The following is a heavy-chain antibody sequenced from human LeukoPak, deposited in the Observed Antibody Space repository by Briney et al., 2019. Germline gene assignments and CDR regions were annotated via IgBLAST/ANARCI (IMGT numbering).Heavy chain of an antibody. CDR1: GFTFSSYG. CDR2: ISSSSSTI. D-gene: IGHD6-6*01. J-gene: IGHJ6*03. Sequence: GGSLRLSCAASGFTFSSYGMNWVRQTPGKGLEWVSYISSSSSTIYYADSVKGRFTISRDNAKNSLYLQMNSLRAEDTAVYYCARAGIAARPLYYYYYMDVWGKGTTVSVSS. CDR3: ARAGIAARPLYYYYYMDV. V-gene: IGHV3-48*01.